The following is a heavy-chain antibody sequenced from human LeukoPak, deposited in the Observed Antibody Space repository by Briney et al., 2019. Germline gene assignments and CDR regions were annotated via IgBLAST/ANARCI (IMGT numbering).Heavy chain of an antibody. CDR3: VREKSSGWSYYFDY. Sequence: SQTLSLTCAVSGDSISSGDYHWSWIRQHPGKGLEWIGNIYYSGNTNYNPSLKSRVTISIDTSRNHFSLKLTSVTAADTAVYYCVREKSSGWSYYFDYWGQGTLVTGSS. J-gene: IGHJ4*02. V-gene: IGHV4-31*11. CDR1: GDSISSGDYH. CDR2: IYYSGNT. D-gene: IGHD6-19*01.